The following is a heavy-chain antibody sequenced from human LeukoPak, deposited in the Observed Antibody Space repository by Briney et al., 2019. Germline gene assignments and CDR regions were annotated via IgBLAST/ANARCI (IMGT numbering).Heavy chain of an antibody. CDR2: INQSGST. J-gene: IGHJ4*02. V-gene: IGHV4-34*01. CDR1: GGSLSPYY. D-gene: IGHD3-22*01. Sequence: SETLSLTCSVSGGSLSPYYWSWIRQPPGGGLEWLGEINQSGSTNYNPSLKSRVTISVKKFKNQFSLEVTSVTAADTAIYYCATLGGLYYESHGYPDFDHWGQGTLVTVSS. CDR3: ATLGGLYYESHGYPDFDH.